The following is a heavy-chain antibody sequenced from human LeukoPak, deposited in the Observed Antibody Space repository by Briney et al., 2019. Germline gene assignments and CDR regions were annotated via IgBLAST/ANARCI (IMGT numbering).Heavy chain of an antibody. CDR1: GYTFTSHG. J-gene: IGHJ4*02. D-gene: IGHD4-11*01. CDR3: ARDGPTVIADY. Sequence: ASVKVSCKTSGYTFTSHGISWLRQAPGQGLEWMGWIRPSNGDTKYAEKVQGRLSMTTDTYTTTAYMELRSLRSDDTAVYYCARDGPTVIADYWGQGTLVTVSS. V-gene: IGHV1-18*01. CDR2: IRPSNGDT.